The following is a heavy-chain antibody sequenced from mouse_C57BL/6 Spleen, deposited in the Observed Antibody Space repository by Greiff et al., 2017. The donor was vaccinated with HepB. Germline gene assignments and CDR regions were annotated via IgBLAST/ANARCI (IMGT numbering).Heavy chain of an antibody. D-gene: IGHD2-4*01. CDR2: ISYSGST. CDR1: GYSITSGYD. J-gene: IGHJ3*01. CDR3: ARDDYGGGIAY. Sequence: EVKLLEPGPGMVKPSQSLSLTCTVSGYSITSGYDRHWIRHSPGNKLELMGYISYSGSTNYNPSLKSLITITHDTSKNHSFLKLNSVTTEDAATYYWARDDYGGGIAYWGQGTLVTVSA. V-gene: IGHV3-1*01.